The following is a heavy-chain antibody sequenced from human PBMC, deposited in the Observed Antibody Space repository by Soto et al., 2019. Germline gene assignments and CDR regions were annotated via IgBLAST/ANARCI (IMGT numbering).Heavy chain of an antibody. V-gene: IGHV3-30*18. CDR3: AKLVSTVTSECYYCQIDV. CDR2: ISYDGSNK. D-gene: IGHD4-17*01. J-gene: IGHJ6*03. CDR1: GCIFSSYG. Sequence: GGSLILSCAASGCIFSSYGMHWGLQAPGKGLEWVAVISYDGSNKYYADSVKGRFTISRDNSKNTLYLQMNSLRAEDTAVYYCAKLVSTVTSECYYCQIDVCGTRTRGTVSS.